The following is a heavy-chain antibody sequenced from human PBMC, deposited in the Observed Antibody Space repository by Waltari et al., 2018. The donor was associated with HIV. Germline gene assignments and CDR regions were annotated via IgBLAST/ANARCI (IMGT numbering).Heavy chain of an antibody. CDR1: GGSFSGSY. CDR3: AAYSSGWYYSGMDV. Sequence: QVQLQQWGAGLLKPSETLSLTCAVYGGSFSGSYWSWIRQPPGKGLEWIGEINHSGSTNYNPSLKSRVTISVDTSKNQFSLKLSSVTAADTAVYYCAAYSSGWYYSGMDVWGQGTTVTVSS. D-gene: IGHD6-19*01. J-gene: IGHJ6*02. CDR2: INHSGST. V-gene: IGHV4-34*01.